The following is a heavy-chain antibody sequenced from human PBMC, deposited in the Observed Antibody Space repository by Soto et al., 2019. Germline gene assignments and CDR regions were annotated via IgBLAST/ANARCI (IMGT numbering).Heavy chain of an antibody. V-gene: IGHV3-15*01. CDR2: IKRKTDGGTT. Sequence: GGPLSLPSEPSGSTFSNVWLTWVRQAPGKGLEGVGRIKRKTDGGTTDYAAPVKGRFSISRDDSKDTLYLQMNSLEIEDTAVYYCTTGRLNNWFDPWGQGTLVTVSS. CDR3: TTGRLNNWFDP. J-gene: IGHJ5*02. CDR1: GSTFSNVW. D-gene: IGHD6-25*01.